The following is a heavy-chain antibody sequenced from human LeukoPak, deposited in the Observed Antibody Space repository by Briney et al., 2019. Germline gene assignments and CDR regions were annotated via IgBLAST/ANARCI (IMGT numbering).Heavy chain of an antibody. CDR2: ISSDGSST. V-gene: IGHV3-74*01. CDR1: GFTFSSYW. D-gene: IGHD3-3*01. J-gene: IGHJ4*02. Sequence: GGSLRLSCAASGFTFSSYWMHWVRQAPGKGLVWVSRISSDGSSTSYADSVKGRFTISRDNAKNTLYLQMNSLRAEDTAVYYCAREQASLPFGIDYWGQGTLVTVSS. CDR3: AREQASLPFGIDY.